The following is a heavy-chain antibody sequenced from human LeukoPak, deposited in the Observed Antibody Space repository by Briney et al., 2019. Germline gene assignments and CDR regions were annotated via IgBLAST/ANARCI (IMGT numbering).Heavy chain of an antibody. CDR1: GFTFSPIA. J-gene: IGHJ4*02. Sequence: GSLRLSCAASGFTFSPIAMTWVRQAPGKGLEWVATISPSGGSTYYADAVKGRFTISRDNPKNTAFLRMDSVSAEDTALYYCARGDFYGSGSFYGIFDHWGQGTLVAVSS. V-gene: IGHV3-23*01. CDR3: ARGDFYGSGSFYGIFDH. CDR2: ISPSGGST. D-gene: IGHD3-10*01.